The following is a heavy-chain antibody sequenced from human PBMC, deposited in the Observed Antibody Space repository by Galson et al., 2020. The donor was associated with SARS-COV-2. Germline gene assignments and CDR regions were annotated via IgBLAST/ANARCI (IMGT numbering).Heavy chain of an antibody. D-gene: IGHD4-17*01. V-gene: IGHV3-74*01. CDR1: GFTFSSYW. J-gene: IGHJ6*03. CDR2: ISRDGSII. CDR3: ASSGPTGTTSDYYYHMDV. Sequence: GGSLRLSCAASGFTFSSYWMHWVRQAPGKGLVWVSRISRDGSIITYADSVKGRFTISRDNAKNTLYLQMNTLRAEDTAVYYCASSGPTGTTSDYYYHMDVWGRGTSVTVSS.